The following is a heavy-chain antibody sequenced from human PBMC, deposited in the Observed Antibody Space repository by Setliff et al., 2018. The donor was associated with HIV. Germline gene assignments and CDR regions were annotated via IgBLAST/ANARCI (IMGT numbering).Heavy chain of an antibody. Sequence: SETLSLTCTVSGGSISSHYWSWIRQPPGKGLEWIGSIYYSGSTNYHPSLKSRVTISVDTSKNQFSLKLSSVTAADTAVYYCARGTLYYDYVWGTPFPFDYWGQGTMVTVSS. D-gene: IGHD3-16*01. V-gene: IGHV4-59*11. CDR2: IYYSGST. CDR3: ARGTLYYDYVWGTPFPFDY. J-gene: IGHJ4*03. CDR1: GGSISSHY.